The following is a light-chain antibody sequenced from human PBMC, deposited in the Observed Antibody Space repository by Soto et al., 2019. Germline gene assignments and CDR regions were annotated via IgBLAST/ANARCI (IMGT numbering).Light chain of an antibody. V-gene: IGKV3-15*01. Sequence: EIVMTQSPATLSVSPGEGATLSCRASQSVSSNLAWYQQRPGQAPRLLIYGTSTRATGIPARFSGSGSGTEFTLTISSLQSEDFAVYYCQQYNNWPPYTFGQGTKLEIK. J-gene: IGKJ2*01. CDR1: QSVSSN. CDR3: QQYNNWPPYT. CDR2: GTS.